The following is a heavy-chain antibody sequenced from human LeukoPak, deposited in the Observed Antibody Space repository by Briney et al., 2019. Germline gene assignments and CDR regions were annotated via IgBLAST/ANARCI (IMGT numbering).Heavy chain of an antibody. D-gene: IGHD2-15*01. Sequence: GGSLRLSCAASGFTFSSYEMNCVRQAPGKGLEWVSYISSSGSTTYYADSVRGRFTISRDNAKNSLYLQMNSLRAEDTAVYYCARDARGGSLPFDCWGQGTLVTVSS. CDR3: ARDARGGSLPFDC. CDR2: ISSSGSTT. CDR1: GFTFSSYE. V-gene: IGHV3-48*03. J-gene: IGHJ4*02.